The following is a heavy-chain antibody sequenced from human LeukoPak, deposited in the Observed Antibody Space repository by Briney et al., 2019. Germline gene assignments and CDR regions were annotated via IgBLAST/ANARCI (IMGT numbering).Heavy chain of an antibody. CDR2: IYYSGST. CDR1: GGSISSYY. J-gene: IGHJ4*02. Sequence: PSETLSLTCTVSGGSISSYYWSWIRQPPGKGLEWIGYIYYSGSTNYNPSLKSRVTISVDTSKNQFSLKLSSVTAADTAVYYCARGEGGFDYWGQGPLVTVSS. V-gene: IGHV4-59*01. CDR3: ARGEGGFDY.